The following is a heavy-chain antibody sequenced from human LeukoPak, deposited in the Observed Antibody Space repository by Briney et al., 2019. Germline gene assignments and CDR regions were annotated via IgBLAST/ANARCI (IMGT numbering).Heavy chain of an antibody. CDR3: ARVICSGGSCRFDY. D-gene: IGHD2-15*01. Sequence: PSETLSLTCTVSGYSINSGYYWNWIRQPAGKGLEWIGRIHTSGSTNYNPSLKSRVTMSVDTSKNKFSLKLSSVTAADTAVYYCARVICSGGSCRFDYWGQGTLVTVSS. CDR2: IHTSGST. J-gene: IGHJ4*02. CDR1: GYSINSGYY. V-gene: IGHV4-4*07.